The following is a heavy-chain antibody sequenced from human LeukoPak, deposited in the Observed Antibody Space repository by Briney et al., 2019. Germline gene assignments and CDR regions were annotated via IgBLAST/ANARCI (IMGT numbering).Heavy chain of an antibody. CDR2: IDYSGST. Sequence: SSQTLSLTCTVSGGSVSSGGYYWSWIRQHPGKGLEWIGYIDYSGSTNYNPSLKSRVTISVDTSKNQFSLKLSSVTAADTAVYYCARDYGGQMGVYYYYYGMDVWGQGTTVTVSS. CDR3: ARDYGGQMGVYYYYYGMDV. CDR1: GGSVSSGGYY. D-gene: IGHD4-23*01. V-gene: IGHV4-61*08. J-gene: IGHJ6*02.